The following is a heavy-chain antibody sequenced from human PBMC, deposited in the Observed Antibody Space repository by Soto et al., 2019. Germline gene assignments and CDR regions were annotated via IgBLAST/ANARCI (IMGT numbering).Heavy chain of an antibody. CDR1: GGTFSRYA. D-gene: IGHD6-19*01. V-gene: IGHV1-69*12. CDR3: AQTLGSAVAGPGRFDL. Sequence: QVQLVQSGAEVKKPGSSVKVSCKASGGTFSRYALSWVRQAPGQGLEWMGGITPMFGTANYAQKFQGRVTITADESTSTVHMERRRLRSEDTAVYYCAQTLGSAVAGPGRFDLWGRGTLVIVSS. CDR2: ITPMFGTA. J-gene: IGHJ2*01.